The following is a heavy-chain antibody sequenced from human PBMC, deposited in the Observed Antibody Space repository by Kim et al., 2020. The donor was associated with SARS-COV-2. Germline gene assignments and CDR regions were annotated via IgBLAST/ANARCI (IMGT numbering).Heavy chain of an antibody. CDR3: ARDSLRGSYPQDDAFDI. Sequence: LNSRVTISEDKSKTQFALKLSSVTAADTAVYYCARDSLRGSYPQDDAFDIWGQGTMVTVSS. D-gene: IGHD1-26*01. J-gene: IGHJ3*02. V-gene: IGHV4-4*02.